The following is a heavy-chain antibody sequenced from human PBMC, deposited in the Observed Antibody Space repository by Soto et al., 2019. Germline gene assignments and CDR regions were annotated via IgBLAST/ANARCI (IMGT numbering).Heavy chain of an antibody. CDR2: IWYDGSNK. Sequence: QVQLVESGGGVVQPGRSLRLSCAASGFTFSSYGMHWVRQAPGKGLEWVAVIWYDGSNKYYADSVKGRFTISRDNSKNTLYLKMNSLRAEDTAVYYCARDNSGSYLDYWGQGTLVTVSS. CDR3: ARDNSGSYLDY. J-gene: IGHJ4*02. D-gene: IGHD1-26*01. CDR1: GFTFSSYG. V-gene: IGHV3-33*01.